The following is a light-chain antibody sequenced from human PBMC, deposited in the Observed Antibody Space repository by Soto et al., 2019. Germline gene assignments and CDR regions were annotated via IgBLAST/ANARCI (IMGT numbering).Light chain of an antibody. CDR3: QQYGSSPSWT. CDR2: GAS. J-gene: IGKJ1*01. CDR1: QSVSSSY. V-gene: IGKV3-20*01. Sequence: EIVLTQSPGTLSLSPGERATLSCRASQSVSSSYLAWYQQKPGQAPRLLIYGASSRATGIPDRFSGSGSGTDFTLNISRLEPEDFAVYYCQQYGSSPSWTFGQGTKVELK.